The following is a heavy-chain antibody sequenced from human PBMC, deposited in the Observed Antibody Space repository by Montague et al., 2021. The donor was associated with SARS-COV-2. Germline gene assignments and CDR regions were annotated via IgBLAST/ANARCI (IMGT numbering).Heavy chain of an antibody. CDR1: GDSVSSADYY. Sequence: SETLSLTCTVSGDSVSSADYYWTWIRQPPGKGLEWIGYIVYDGITKYSPALRSRVTISMDTSKNQLSLNLKSVTAADTALYYRARPRNAGYLWSLDFWGRGTLVTVSS. J-gene: IGHJ2*01. D-gene: IGHD5-12*01. V-gene: IGHV4-61*08. CDR3: ARPRNAGYLWSLDF. CDR2: IVYDGIT.